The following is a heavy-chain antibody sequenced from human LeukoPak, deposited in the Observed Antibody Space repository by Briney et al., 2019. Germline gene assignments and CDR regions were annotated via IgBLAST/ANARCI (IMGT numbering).Heavy chain of an antibody. D-gene: IGHD3-3*01. J-gene: IGHJ6*02. CDR1: GFTFSSYA. Sequence: GGSLRLSCAASGFTFSSYAMSWVRQAPGKGQEWVSAISGSGGSTYYADSVKGRFTISRDNSKNTLYLQMNSLRAEDTAVYYCAKDGVANSYYYYGMDVWGQGTTVTVSS. CDR3: AKDGVANSYYYYGMDV. CDR2: ISGSGGST. V-gene: IGHV3-23*01.